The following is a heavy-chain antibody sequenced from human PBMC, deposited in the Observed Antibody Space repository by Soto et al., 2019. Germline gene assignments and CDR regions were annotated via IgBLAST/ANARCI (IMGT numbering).Heavy chain of an antibody. CDR3: ARDQYCSGGSCYLGFGDY. CDR2: ISAYNGNT. CDR1: GYTFTSYG. V-gene: IGHV1-18*01. Sequence: ASVKVSCKASGYTFTSYGISWVRQAPGQGLEWMGWISAYNGNTNYAQKLQGRVTMTTDTSTSTAYMELRSLRSDDTAVYYCARDQYCSGGSCYLGFGDYWGQGTLVTVSS. J-gene: IGHJ4*02. D-gene: IGHD2-15*01.